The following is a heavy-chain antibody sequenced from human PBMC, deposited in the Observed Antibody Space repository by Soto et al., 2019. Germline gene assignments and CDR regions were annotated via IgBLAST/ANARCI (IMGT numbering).Heavy chain of an antibody. CDR2: INLSGST. V-gene: IGHV4-34*02. D-gene: IGHD1-1*01. J-gene: IGHJ3*01. CDR1: GGSFSGYY. CDR3: ATFPPEGRTATPRVDDAFDL. Sequence: QLHLEQRGAGLLKPSETLSLTCDVYGGSFSGYYWGWVRQAPGKGLEWIVDINLSGSTNYNPSLLSRVSVSLDSSKTHFSLKLSSVTAADTAVYYCATFPPEGRTATPRVDDAFDLWGQGTLVTVSS.